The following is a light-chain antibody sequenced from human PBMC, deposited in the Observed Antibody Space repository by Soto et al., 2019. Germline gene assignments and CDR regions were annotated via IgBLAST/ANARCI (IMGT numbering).Light chain of an antibody. V-gene: IGKV3-15*01. CDR1: QSVSSD. CDR3: QQYNNWPT. J-gene: IGKJ1*01. Sequence: EIVMTQSPATLSVSPGERATLSCRASQSVSSDLAWYQQRPGQAPRLLIYGASTRATGIPVRFSGSGSGTEFTLTISSLQSEDFAVYSCQQYNNWPTFGQGTKVEIK. CDR2: GAS.